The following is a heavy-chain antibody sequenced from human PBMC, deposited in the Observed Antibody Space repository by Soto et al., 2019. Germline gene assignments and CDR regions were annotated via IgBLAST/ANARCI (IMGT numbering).Heavy chain of an antibody. D-gene: IGHD3-22*01. V-gene: IGHV3-30-3*01. J-gene: IGHJ4*02. Sequence: GGSLRLSCAASGFTFSSYAMHWVRQAPGKGLEWVAVISYDGSNKYYADSVKGRFTISRDNSKNTLYLQMNSLRAEDTAVYYCARDRYDSRGGFDYWGQGTLVTVSS. CDR1: GFTFSSYA. CDR3: ARDRYDSRGGFDY. CDR2: ISYDGSNK.